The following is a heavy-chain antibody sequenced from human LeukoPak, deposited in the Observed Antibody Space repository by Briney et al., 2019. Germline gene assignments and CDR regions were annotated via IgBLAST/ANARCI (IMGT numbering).Heavy chain of an antibody. J-gene: IGHJ3*02. CDR2: INPNSGGT. V-gene: IGHV1-2*02. Sequence: ASVKVSCKASGYTFTDYYMHWVRQAPGQGLEWMGWINPNSGGTNFAQNFQGRVSMTRDTSISTVYMELSSLRSEDTAVYYCARGESIAAAGGGRAFDIWGQGTMVTVSS. D-gene: IGHD6-13*01. CDR3: ARGESIAAAGGGRAFDI. CDR1: GYTFTDYY.